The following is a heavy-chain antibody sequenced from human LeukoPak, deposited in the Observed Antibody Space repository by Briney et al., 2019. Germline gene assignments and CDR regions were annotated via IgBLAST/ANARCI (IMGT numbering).Heavy chain of an antibody. CDR1: DYSISSGYY. CDR2: IYHSGRT. J-gene: IGHJ4*02. CDR3: ARRGDGYNVDY. Sequence: SETLSLTCAVSDYSISSGYYGGGIRQPPGEGVEGIGSIYHSGRTYYKRSLKTGVTISEDRSKNHFFLKLYSVTAADTAVYYCARRGDGYNVDYWGQGILVTVSS. V-gene: IGHV4-38-2*01. D-gene: IGHD5-24*01.